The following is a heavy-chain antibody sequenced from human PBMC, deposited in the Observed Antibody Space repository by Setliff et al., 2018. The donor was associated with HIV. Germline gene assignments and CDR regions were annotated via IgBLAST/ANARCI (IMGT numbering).Heavy chain of an antibody. CDR2: IYYSGST. J-gene: IGHJ5*02. CDR3: ARTYYYGSGSSNWFDP. D-gene: IGHD3-10*01. Sequence: KPSETLSLTCTVSGGSISITTYYWGWIRQPPGKGLEWIGSIYYSGSTYYNPSLKSRVTISVDTSKNQFSLKLSSVTAADTAVYYCARTYYYGSGSSNWFDPWGQGTLVTVSS. V-gene: IGHV4-39*01. CDR1: GGSISITTYY.